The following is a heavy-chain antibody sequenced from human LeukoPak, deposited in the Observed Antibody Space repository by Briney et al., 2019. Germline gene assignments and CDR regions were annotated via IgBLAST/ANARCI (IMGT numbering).Heavy chain of an antibody. V-gene: IGHV4-39*02. Sequence: SETLSLTCSVSGGSIISTNYYWGWIRQPPGKGLEWIGSIYRSGSGSSYYNPSLKSRVTISGDTSKNHFFLRLSSVTAADTAVYYCASTLRFLPYRRFDYWGQGTLVTVPS. CDR1: GGSIISTNYY. D-gene: IGHD3-3*01. CDR2: IYRSGSGSS. CDR3: ASTLRFLPYRRFDY. J-gene: IGHJ4*02.